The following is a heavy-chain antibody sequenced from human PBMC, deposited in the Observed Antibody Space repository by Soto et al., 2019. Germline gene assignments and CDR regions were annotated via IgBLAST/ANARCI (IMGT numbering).Heavy chain of an antibody. CDR1: GFTFSSYA. J-gene: IGHJ4*02. D-gene: IGHD7-27*01. V-gene: IGHV3-23*01. CDR3: ARANWYSEY. CDR2: ISGSGGST. Sequence: GGSLRLSCAASGFTFSSYAMSWVRQAPGKGLEWVSAISGSGGSTYYADSVKGRFTISRDNSKNRVSLNLTSLTAADTAIYYCARANWYSEYWGQGTLVTVSS.